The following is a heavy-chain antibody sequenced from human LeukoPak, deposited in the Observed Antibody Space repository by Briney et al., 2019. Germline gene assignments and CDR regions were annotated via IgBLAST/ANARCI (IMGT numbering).Heavy chain of an antibody. CDR2: INHSGST. CDR1: GGSFSGYY. CDR3: ARAPTSSTSSSSPFDI. D-gene: IGHD2-2*01. Sequence: NPSETLSLTCAVYGGSFSGYYWSWIRQPPGKGLEWIGEINHSGSTNYNPSLKSRVTISVDTSKNQFSLKLTSVTVADTALYYCARAPTSSTSSSSPFDIWGQGTMVTVSS. V-gene: IGHV4-34*01. J-gene: IGHJ3*02.